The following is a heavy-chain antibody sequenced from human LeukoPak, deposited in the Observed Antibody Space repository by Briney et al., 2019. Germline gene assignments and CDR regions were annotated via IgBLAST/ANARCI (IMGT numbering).Heavy chain of an antibody. Sequence: PSETLSLTCAVYGGSFSGYYWSWIRQPPGKGLEWIGEINHSGSTNYNPSLKSRVTISVDTSKNQFSLKLSSVTAADTAVYYCARGRYSSSHHATFDYWGQGTLVTVSS. CDR2: INHSGST. D-gene: IGHD6-6*01. J-gene: IGHJ4*02. V-gene: IGHV4-34*01. CDR1: GGSFSGYY. CDR3: ARGRYSSSHHATFDY.